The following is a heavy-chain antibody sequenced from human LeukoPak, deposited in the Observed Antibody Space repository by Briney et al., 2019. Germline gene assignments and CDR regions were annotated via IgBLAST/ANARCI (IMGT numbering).Heavy chain of an antibody. Sequence: ASVKVSCKASGYTFTGYYMHWVRQATGQGLEWMGWMNPNSGNTGYAQKFQGRVTMTRNTSISTAYMELSSLRSEDTAVYYCARAKYSYVGYWGQGTLVTVSS. V-gene: IGHV1-8*02. D-gene: IGHD5-18*01. CDR2: MNPNSGNT. CDR3: ARAKYSYVGY. CDR1: GYTFTGYY. J-gene: IGHJ4*02.